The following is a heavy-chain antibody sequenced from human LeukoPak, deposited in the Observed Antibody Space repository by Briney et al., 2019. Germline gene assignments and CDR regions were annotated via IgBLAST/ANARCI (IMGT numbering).Heavy chain of an antibody. V-gene: IGHV3-33*06. J-gene: IGHJ4*02. D-gene: IGHD2-21*02. Sequence: GGSLRLSCAASGFTFSSYGMHWVRQAPGKGLEWVAVIWYDGSSKYYADSVKGRFTISRDNSKNTLYLQMNSLRAEDTAVYYCAKEGVTALDYWGQGTLVTVSS. CDR2: IWYDGSSK. CDR1: GFTFSSYG. CDR3: AKEGVTALDY.